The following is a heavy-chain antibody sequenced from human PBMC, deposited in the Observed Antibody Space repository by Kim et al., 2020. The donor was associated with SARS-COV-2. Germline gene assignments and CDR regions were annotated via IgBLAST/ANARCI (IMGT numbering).Heavy chain of an antibody. CDR2: ISGDGATT. Sequence: GGSLRLSCASSGFNFDDFAMHWVRQVPGKGLEWVSLISGDGATTYYGDSVKGRFTISRDNTKNSLYLQMNSLRTEDTAFYYCAKVGLSYDILSGYYRLGQGTLVTVSS. D-gene: IGHD3-9*01. J-gene: IGHJ5*02. V-gene: IGHV3-43*02. CDR1: GFNFDDFA. CDR3: AKVGLSYDILSGYYR.